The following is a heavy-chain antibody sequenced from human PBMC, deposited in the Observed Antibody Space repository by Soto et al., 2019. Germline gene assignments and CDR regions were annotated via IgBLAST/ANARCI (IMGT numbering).Heavy chain of an antibody. Sequence: ASVKVSCKASGHTLSGHSMHWVRQAPGQGLEWMGWINPNTGDTKYAQKFQDSVTMTWDTSVTTAYMELSSLRSEDTAVYYCARGLYNPFDYWGQGTLVTVSS. J-gene: IGHJ4*02. CDR3: ARGLYNPFDY. D-gene: IGHD1-20*01. CDR1: GHTLSGHS. CDR2: INPNTGDT. V-gene: IGHV1-2*04.